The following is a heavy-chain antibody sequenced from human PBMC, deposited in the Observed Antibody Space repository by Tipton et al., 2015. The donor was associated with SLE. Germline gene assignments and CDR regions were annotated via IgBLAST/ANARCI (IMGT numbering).Heavy chain of an antibody. J-gene: IGHJ6*03. CDR3: ARGPYCYIDV. CDR1: NGPISRSPYY. CDR2: IYYSGRT. Sequence: TLSLTCTVYNGPISRSPYYWGRIRQSPGKGLEWVGSIYYSGRTYYNPSLKSRVTISVDTSRNQCSLNLTSVTAADTAVYYCARGPYCYIDVWGKGTTVPVFS. V-gene: IGHV4-39*07.